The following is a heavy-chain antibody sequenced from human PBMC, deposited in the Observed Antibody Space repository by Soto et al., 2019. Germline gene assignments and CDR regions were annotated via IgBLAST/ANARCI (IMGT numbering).Heavy chain of an antibody. V-gene: IGHV4-59*01. J-gene: IGHJ4*02. Sequence: SETLSLTCSVSGASINNYYWSWIRQPPGKGLEWIGYVYYTGSISTKYNPSLQSRVAMSVDSSKNQFSLKLTSMTAADTAIYYCAKYRRTDAEGYRLDFWGPGTLVTVSS. CDR3: AKYRRTDAEGYRLDF. CDR2: VYYTGSIST. CDR1: GASINNYY. D-gene: IGHD5-12*01.